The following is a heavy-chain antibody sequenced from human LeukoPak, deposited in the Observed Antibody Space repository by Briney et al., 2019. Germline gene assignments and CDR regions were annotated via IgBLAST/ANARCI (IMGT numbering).Heavy chain of an antibody. Sequence: SETLSLTCTVSGGSIGSSTYYWGWIRQPPGKGLEWIGSIYYSGSTYYNPSLKSRVTISVDTSRSQFSLRLTSLTAADTAVYYCARGVKHSSSWYKGEVDFWGQGTLVTVSS. J-gene: IGHJ4*02. CDR2: IYYSGST. D-gene: IGHD6-13*01. CDR1: GGSIGSSTYY. CDR3: ARGVKHSSSWYKGEVDF. V-gene: IGHV4-39*01.